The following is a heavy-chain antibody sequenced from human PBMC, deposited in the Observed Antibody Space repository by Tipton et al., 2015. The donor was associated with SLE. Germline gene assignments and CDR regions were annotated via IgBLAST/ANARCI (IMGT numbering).Heavy chain of an antibody. D-gene: IGHD6-6*01. J-gene: IGHJ4*02. CDR3: ARQSMAARPDFDF. Sequence: TLSLTCTVSGGSISSYYWTWIRQTPGKGLEWIGNVHYSGTTNYNPSLKSRVTISLDTSKNQFSLILNSVTAADTAVYYCARQSMAARPDFDFWGQGTLVTVSS. CDR2: VHYSGTT. V-gene: IGHV4-59*01. CDR1: GGSISSYY.